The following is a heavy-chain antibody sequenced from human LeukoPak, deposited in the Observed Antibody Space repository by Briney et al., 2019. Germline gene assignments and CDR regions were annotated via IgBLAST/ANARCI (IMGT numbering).Heavy chain of an antibody. CDR3: ARVEYDSSGYYFSY. CDR2: IGTAGDT. V-gene: IGHV3-13*01. CDR1: GFTFSSYD. D-gene: IGHD3-22*01. J-gene: IGHJ4*02. Sequence: GGSLRLSCAASGFTFSSYDMHWVRQATGKGLEWVSAIGTAGDTYYPGSVKGRFTISRENAKNSLYPRMNSLRAGDTAVYYCARVEYDSSGYYFSYWGQGTLVTVSS.